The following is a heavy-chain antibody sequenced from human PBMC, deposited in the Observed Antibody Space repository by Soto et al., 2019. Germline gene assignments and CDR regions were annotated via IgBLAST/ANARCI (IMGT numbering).Heavy chain of an antibody. J-gene: IGHJ3*02. D-gene: IGHD2-15*01. CDR2: IYYSGST. Sequence: SETLSLTCTVSGGSISSYYWSWIRQPPGKGLEWIGYIYYSGSTNYNPSLKSRVTISVDTSKNQFSLKLSSVTAADTAVYYCARVIVVVAATSEVEAFDIWGQGTMVTVS. CDR3: ARVIVVVAATSEVEAFDI. CDR1: GGSISSYY. V-gene: IGHV4-59*01.